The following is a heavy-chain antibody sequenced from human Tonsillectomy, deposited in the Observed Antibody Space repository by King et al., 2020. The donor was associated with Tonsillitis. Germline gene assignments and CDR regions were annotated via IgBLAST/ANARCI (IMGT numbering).Heavy chain of an antibody. Sequence: VQLVESGGGVVQPGRTLRLSCAASGFTFSSYGMHWVRQAPGKGLEWVAVISYDGTNKYYADSVKGRFTISRDNSKNTVFLRMNSLRAEDTAVYYCARGDDSSGYYWSFYYWGQGTLVTVSS. CDR3: ARGDDSSGYYWSFYY. V-gene: IGHV3-33*05. CDR1: GFTFSSYG. CDR2: ISYDGTNK. J-gene: IGHJ4*02. D-gene: IGHD3-22*01.